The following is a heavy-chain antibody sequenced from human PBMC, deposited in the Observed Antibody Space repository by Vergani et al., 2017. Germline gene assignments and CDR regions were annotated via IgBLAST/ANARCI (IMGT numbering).Heavy chain of an antibody. D-gene: IGHD3-22*01. CDR2: INPNSGGT. CDR1: GYTFTGDY. CDR3: ARAIPHYYDSSGSPAYYFDY. J-gene: IGHJ4*02. Sequence: QVQLVQSGAEVKKPGASVKVSCKASGYTFTGDYMHWVRQAPGQGLEWMGWINPNSGGTNYAKKFQGRVTMISDTSISTAYMVLSRLRSDDTAVYYCARAIPHYYDSSGSPAYYFDYWGQGTLVTVSS. V-gene: IGHV1-2*02.